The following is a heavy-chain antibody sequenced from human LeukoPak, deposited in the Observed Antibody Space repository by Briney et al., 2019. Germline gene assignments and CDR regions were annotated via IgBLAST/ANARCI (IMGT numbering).Heavy chain of an antibody. CDR1: GFTFSNYG. D-gene: IGHD5-24*01. CDR2: IRYDGSNK. Sequence: GGSLRLSCAASGFTFSNYGMHWVRQAPGKGPEWVAFIRYDGSNKYYADSVKGRFTISRDNSKNTLFLQMNSLRAEDTAVYYCAKDSRGSVDMATIFDYWGQGTLVTVSS. J-gene: IGHJ4*02. CDR3: AKDSRGSVDMATIFDY. V-gene: IGHV3-30*02.